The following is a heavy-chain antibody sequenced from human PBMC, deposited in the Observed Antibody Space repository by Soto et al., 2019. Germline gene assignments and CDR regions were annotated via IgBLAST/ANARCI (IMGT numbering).Heavy chain of an antibody. D-gene: IGHD3-3*01. Sequence: GGSLRLSCATSGFTFSRYAVSWGRQAPWKGLEGVSAISGSGGRPNYADSVKRRSTTSRDNSKNTLYLQMHSPSAEDTAVYYCAKDMPTYYDFWIGSQNSGMDVWGQGTTVTVSS. CDR2: ISGSGGRP. J-gene: IGHJ6*01. CDR1: GFTFSRYA. V-gene: IGHV3-23*01. CDR3: AKDMPTYYDFWIGSQNSGMDV.